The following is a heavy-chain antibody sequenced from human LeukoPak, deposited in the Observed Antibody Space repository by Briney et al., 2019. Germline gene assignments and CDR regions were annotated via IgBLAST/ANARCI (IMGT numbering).Heavy chain of an antibody. CDR2: IRYDGSNK. J-gene: IGHJ4*02. Sequence: PGGSLRLSCAASGFTFSSYGMHWVRQAPGKGLEWVAFIRYDGSNKYYADSVKGRFTISRDYSKNTLYLQMNSLRAEDTAVYYCTSWGDRFQRQFDYWGQGTLVTVSS. CDR3: TSWGDRFQRQFDY. D-gene: IGHD1-1*01. CDR1: GFTFSSYG. V-gene: IGHV3-30*02.